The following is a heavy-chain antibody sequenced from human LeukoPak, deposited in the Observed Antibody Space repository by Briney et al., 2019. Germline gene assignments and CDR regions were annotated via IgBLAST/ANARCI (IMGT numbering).Heavy chain of an antibody. J-gene: IGHJ4*02. Sequence: ASVKVSCKGSGYTLSNHAFSWVRQAPGQGLEWMGGIIPIFGTANYAQKFQGRVTITADESTSTAYMELSSLRSEDTAVYYCARDNWNDGGYFDYWGQGTLVTVSS. CDR1: GYTLSNHA. CDR2: IIPIFGTA. D-gene: IGHD1-1*01. V-gene: IGHV1-69*13. CDR3: ARDNWNDGGYFDY.